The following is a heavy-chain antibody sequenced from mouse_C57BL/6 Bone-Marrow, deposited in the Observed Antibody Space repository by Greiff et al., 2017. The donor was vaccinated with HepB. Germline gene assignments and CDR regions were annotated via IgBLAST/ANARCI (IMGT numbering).Heavy chain of an antibody. D-gene: IGHD2-14*01. CDR3: AREYDEGGWNYFDY. CDR2: INPNNGGT. CDR1: GYTFTDYN. J-gene: IGHJ2*01. V-gene: IGHV1-18*01. Sequence: VQLQQSGPELVKPGASVKIPCKASGYTFTDYNMDWVKQSHGKSLEWIGDINPNNGGTIYNQKFKGKATLTVDKSSSTAYMELRSLTSEDTAVYYCAREYDEGGWNYFDYWGQGTTLTVSS.